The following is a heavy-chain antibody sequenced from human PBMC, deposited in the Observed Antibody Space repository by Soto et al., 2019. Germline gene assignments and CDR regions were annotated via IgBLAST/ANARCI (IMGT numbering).Heavy chain of an antibody. J-gene: IGHJ5*02. D-gene: IGHD3-22*01. Sequence: SDPLSLTYNISGATVSHGYWSWIRQPPGKGLEWIGFMYFGGSFNYNPSLTSRATISVETSKNQFSMKLTSVTASDTAVYYCARSYYDSTGFAVDPWGQG. CDR2: MYFGGSF. V-gene: IGHV4-59*02. CDR1: GATVSHGY. CDR3: ARSYYDSTGFAVDP.